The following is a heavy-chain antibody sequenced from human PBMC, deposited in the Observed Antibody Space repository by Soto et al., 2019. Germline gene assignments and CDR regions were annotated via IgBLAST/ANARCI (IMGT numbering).Heavy chain of an antibody. CDR1: GFSLTTRGVG. Sequence: QITLKESGPTLVKPTQTLTLTCTFSGFSLTTRGVGVGWIRQPPGKALEWLALIYWDDDEGYSPSPKSRLTITKDTSKNPVVPTMTNMDHVYTSTYYCANRPRGYSYHFDYWGQGTLVTVSS. V-gene: IGHV2-5*02. CDR2: IYWDDDE. CDR3: ANRPRGYSYHFDY. D-gene: IGHD5-18*01. J-gene: IGHJ4*02.